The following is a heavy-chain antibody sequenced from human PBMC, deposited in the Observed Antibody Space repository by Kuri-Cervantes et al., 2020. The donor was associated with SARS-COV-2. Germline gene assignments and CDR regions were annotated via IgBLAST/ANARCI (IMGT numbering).Heavy chain of an antibody. CDR1: GFTFSSYG. Sequence: GESLKISCAVSGFTFSSYGMHWVRQAPGKGREWVAVIWFDGSHKYYADSVKGRFSISRDNSKNMLYLQMNSLRVEDTAVYYCARDLFGWSDGSWMDVWGKGTTVTVSS. CDR2: IWFDGSHK. CDR3: ARDLFGWSDGSWMDV. J-gene: IGHJ6*04. D-gene: IGHD1-1*01. V-gene: IGHV3-33*08.